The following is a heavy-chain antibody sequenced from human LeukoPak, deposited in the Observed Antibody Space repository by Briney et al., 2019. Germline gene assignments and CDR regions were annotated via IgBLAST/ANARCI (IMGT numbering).Heavy chain of an antibody. CDR3: AKDMSRGSSIYYYYGMDV. Sequence: GLNGKSLAMGGVRKVKEKSLEWVSGISWNSGSIGYADSVRGRFTISRDNAKNSLYLQMNSLRAEDTALYYCAKDMSRGSSIYYYYGMDVWGQGTTVTVSS. CDR1: GLNGKSLA. CDR2: ISWNSGSI. J-gene: IGHJ6*02. V-gene: IGHV3-9*01. D-gene: IGHD1-26*01.